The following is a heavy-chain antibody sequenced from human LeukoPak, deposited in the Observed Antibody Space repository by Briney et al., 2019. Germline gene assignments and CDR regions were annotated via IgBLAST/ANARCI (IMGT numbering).Heavy chain of an antibody. J-gene: IGHJ4*02. D-gene: IGHD4-17*01. CDR2: ISYDGSNK. CDR3: AKSGGVTTTLGY. V-gene: IGHV3-30*18. Sequence: GGSLRLSCAASGFTFSSYWMHWVRQAPGKGLEWVAVISYDGSNKYYADSVKGRFTISRDNSKNTLYLQMNSLRAEDTAVYYCAKSGGVTTTLGYWGQGTLVTVSS. CDR1: GFTFSSYW.